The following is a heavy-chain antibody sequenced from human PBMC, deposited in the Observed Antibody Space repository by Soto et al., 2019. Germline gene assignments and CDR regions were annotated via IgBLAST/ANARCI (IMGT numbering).Heavy chain of an antibody. Sequence: ASVKVSCKASGYTFTGYYMHWVRQAPGQGLEWMGWINPNSGGTNYAQKFQGRVTMTRDTSISTAYMELSRLRSDDTAVYYCARDHGYCSSTSCTYYFDYWGQGTLVTVSS. CDR1: GYTFTGYY. V-gene: IGHV1-2*02. CDR3: ARDHGYCSSTSCTYYFDY. D-gene: IGHD2-2*01. CDR2: INPNSGGT. J-gene: IGHJ4*02.